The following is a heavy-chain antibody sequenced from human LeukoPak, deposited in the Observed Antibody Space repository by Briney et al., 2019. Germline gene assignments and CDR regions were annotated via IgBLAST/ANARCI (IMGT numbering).Heavy chain of an antibody. CDR3: ARGLVGATNFDY. D-gene: IGHD1-26*01. CDR2: INPNSGGT. J-gene: IGHJ4*02. V-gene: IGHV1-2*04. CDR1: GYTFTGYY. Sequence: GASVKVSCKASGYTFTGYYMHWVRQAPGQGLEWMGWINPNSGGTNYAQKFQGWVTMTRDTSISTAYMELSSLRSEDTAVYYCARGLVGATNFDYWGQGTLVTVSS.